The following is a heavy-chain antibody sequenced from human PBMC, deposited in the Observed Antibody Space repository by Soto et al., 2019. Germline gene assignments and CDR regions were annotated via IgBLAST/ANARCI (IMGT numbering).Heavy chain of an antibody. CDR3: GASFGESFKDAFDI. D-gene: IGHD3-10*01. V-gene: IGHV4-39*01. CDR2: IYYSGST. J-gene: IGHJ3*02. CDR1: GGSISSSSYY. Sequence: QLQLQESGPGLVKPSETLSLTCTVSGGSISSSSYYWGWIRQPPGKGLEWIGSIYYSGSTYYNPSLKSRVTISVDTSKNQFSLKLSSVTAADTAVYYCGASFGESFKDAFDIWGQGTMVTVSS.